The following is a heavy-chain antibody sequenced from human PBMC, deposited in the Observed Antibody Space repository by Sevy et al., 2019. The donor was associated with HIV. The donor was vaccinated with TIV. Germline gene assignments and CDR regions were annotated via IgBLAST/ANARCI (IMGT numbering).Heavy chain of an antibody. J-gene: IGHJ6*03. V-gene: IGHV1-18*04. Sequence: VSVKVSCKASGYTFTSYGISWVRQAPGQGLEWMGWISAYNGNTNYAQKLQGRVTMTTDTSTSTAYMELRSLRSDDTAVYYCARDRSSGSYYYYYYMDVWGKGTTVTVSS. CDR3: ARDRSSGSYYYYYYMDV. D-gene: IGHD6-19*01. CDR1: GYTFTSYG. CDR2: ISAYNGNT.